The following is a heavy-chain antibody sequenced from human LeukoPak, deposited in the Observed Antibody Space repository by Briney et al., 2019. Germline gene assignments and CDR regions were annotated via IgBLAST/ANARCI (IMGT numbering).Heavy chain of an antibody. V-gene: IGHV3-53*01. D-gene: IGHD3-3*01. CDR1: GFIVSSVY. CDR3: AKKDFWSGHFDY. J-gene: IGHJ4*02. CDR2: IYSTGDT. Sequence: GGSLRLSCAASGFIVSSVYMSWVRQSPGKGLECVSIIYSTGDTYYADSVKGRFTISRDVSKNTVYLQMNSLRAEDTAVYYCAKKDFWSGHFDYWGQGTLVTVSS.